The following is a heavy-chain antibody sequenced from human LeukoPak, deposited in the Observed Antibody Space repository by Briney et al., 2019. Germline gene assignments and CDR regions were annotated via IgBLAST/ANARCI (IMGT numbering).Heavy chain of an antibody. Sequence: SETLSLTCTVSGGSISTYFWSWIRQSPGRGLEWIGYINYSGNTKYNPSLKSRVTFSVDTSNNHFSLRLTSVTAADTAVYYCTRGLGGWLSSFDFWGQGALVTVSS. CDR1: GGSISTYF. D-gene: IGHD3-10*01. J-gene: IGHJ4*02. CDR3: TRGLGGWLSSFDF. V-gene: IGHV4-59*01. CDR2: INYSGNT.